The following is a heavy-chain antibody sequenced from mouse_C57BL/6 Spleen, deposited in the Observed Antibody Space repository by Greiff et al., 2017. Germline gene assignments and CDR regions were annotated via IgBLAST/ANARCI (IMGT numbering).Heavy chain of an antibody. D-gene: IGHD1-2*01. CDR3: ARRGYGSFDY. CDR2: IYPGSGST. J-gene: IGHJ2*01. CDR1: GYTFTSYW. Sequence: QVQLQQPGAELVKPGASVKMSCKASGYTFTSYWITWVKQRPGQGLEWIGDIYPGSGSTKYNEKFKSKATLTVDTSSSTAYMQRSSLTSEDSAVYYCARRGYGSFDYWGQGTTLTVSS. V-gene: IGHV1-55*01.